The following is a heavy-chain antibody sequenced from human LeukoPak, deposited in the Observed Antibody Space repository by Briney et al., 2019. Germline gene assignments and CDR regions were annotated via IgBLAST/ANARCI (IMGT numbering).Heavy chain of an antibody. CDR3: ARDRIPMVRGVSIDNWFDP. Sequence: ASVKVSCKASGYTFTSYAMNWVRQAPGQGLEWMGWINTNTGNPTYAQGFTGRFVFSLDTSVSTAYLQISSLKAEDTAVYYCARDRIPMVRGVSIDNWFDPWGQGTLVTVSS. J-gene: IGHJ5*02. CDR2: INTNTGNP. V-gene: IGHV7-4-1*02. D-gene: IGHD3-10*01. CDR1: GYTFTSYA.